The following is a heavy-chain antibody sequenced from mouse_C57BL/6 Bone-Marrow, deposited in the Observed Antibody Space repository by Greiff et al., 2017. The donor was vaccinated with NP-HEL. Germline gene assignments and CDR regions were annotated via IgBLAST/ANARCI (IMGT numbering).Heavy chain of an antibody. CDR3: TTLYYDYDRSAY. Sequence: EVQLQQSGAELVRPGASVKLSCTASGFNINDDYMHWVKQRPEQGLEWIGWIDPADGDTEYASKFQGKATITADTSSNTAYLQLSSLTSEDTAVYYCTTLYYDYDRSAYGGQGTLVTVSA. J-gene: IGHJ3*01. CDR1: GFNINDDY. V-gene: IGHV14-4*01. D-gene: IGHD2-4*01. CDR2: IDPADGDT.